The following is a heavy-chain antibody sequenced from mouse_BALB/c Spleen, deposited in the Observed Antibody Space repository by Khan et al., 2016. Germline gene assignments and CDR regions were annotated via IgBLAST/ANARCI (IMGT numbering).Heavy chain of an antibody. CDR3: SRIGPIITSYYFDY. J-gene: IGHJ2*01. V-gene: IGHV1-18*01. CDR2: VNPNNGDT. Sequence: VQLQQSGPDLVQPGASVKISFKASFYSFRSYSLPWVKQSHGQNLEWIGRVNPNNGDTNYNQKFKDKAILTVDKSSNTAYMELRRLTSADSAVFYCSRIGPIITSYYFDYWRHGTTLTVSS. D-gene: IGHD2-4*01. CDR1: FYSFRSYS.